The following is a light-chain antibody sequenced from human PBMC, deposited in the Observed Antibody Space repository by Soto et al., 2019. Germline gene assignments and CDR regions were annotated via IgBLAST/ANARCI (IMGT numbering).Light chain of an antibody. J-gene: IGKJ1*01. CDR2: AAS. Sequence: DIQMTQSPSSLSASVGDRVTITCRAGQSIGSYLNWYQQKPGTAPKLLIYAASSLQGGVPSRCGGSGAGTDFTLTIRSLQPEDFATYYCQPGGSTPPWTCGQGTKVEFK. CDR1: QSIGSY. V-gene: IGKV1-39*01. CDR3: QPGGSTPPWT.